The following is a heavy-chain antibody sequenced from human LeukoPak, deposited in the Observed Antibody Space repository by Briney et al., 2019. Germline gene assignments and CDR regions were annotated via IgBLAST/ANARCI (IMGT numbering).Heavy chain of an antibody. CDR2: IWYDGTIK. CDR3: ARGVGDFGSLED. J-gene: IGHJ4*02. V-gene: IGHV3-33*01. Sequence: GGSLRLSCAASGFTFSSYGMHWVRQAPGKGLEWVAVIWYDGTIKYYADSVKGRFTISRDNSKNTLYLQMTSLRADDTAVYYCARGVGDFGSLEDWGQGTLVTVSS. D-gene: IGHD4-17*01. CDR1: GFTFSSYG.